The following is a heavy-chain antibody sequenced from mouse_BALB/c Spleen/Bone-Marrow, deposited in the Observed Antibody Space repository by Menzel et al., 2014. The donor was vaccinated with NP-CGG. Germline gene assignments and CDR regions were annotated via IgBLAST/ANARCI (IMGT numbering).Heavy chain of an antibody. Sequence: QVQLKHSGPELVKTGASVKISCKASGYSFTSYYIHWVKQRPGQGLEWIGWIFPGSGNTKYNEKFKGKATLTADTSSSTAYMQLSSLTSEDSAVYFCARSGYVGNYPYFDYWGQGTTLTVSS. CDR3: ARSGYVGNYPYFDY. CDR2: IFPGSGNT. D-gene: IGHD2-1*01. J-gene: IGHJ2*01. V-gene: IGHV1-66*01. CDR1: GYSFTSYY.